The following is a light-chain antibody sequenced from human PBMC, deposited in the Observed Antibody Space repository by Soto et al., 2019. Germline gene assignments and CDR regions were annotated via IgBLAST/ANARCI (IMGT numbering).Light chain of an antibody. J-gene: IGLJ1*01. CDR1: SSNIRAGYD. CDR2: GNS. Sequence: QSVLTQPPSVSGAPGQKITISCTGSSSNIRAGYDVHWYQQLPGAAPKLLIYGNSNRPSGVPDRFTGSKSGTSVSLAITGLQAEDEADYYCPSYDSSLSGSDDFGTGTKVTVL. V-gene: IGLV1-40*01. CDR3: PSYDSSLSGSDD.